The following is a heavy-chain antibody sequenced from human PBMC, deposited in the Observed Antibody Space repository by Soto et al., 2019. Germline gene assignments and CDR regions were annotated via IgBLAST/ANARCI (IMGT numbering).Heavy chain of an antibody. J-gene: IGHJ6*02. V-gene: IGHV4-39*01. D-gene: IGHD3-10*01. Sequence: SETLSLTCTVSGGSIGCSNYFWGWIRQSPGTGLEWLGTIYSSGSTYYNPSLKSRITMSLDTYKNKFSLNLGSVTAADTAVYYCTRGRFGVRGVTTMDVWGPGTTVTVSS. CDR1: GGSIGCSNYF. CDR2: IYSSGST. CDR3: TRGRFGVRGVTTMDV.